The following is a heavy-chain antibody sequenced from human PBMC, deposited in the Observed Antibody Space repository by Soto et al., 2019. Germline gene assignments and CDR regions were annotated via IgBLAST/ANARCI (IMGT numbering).Heavy chain of an antibody. Sequence: QGQLVQSGAEVKKPGASVKVSCKASGYTFTRYGISWVRQAPGQGLEWMGWISGYNGDTNYAQKFQGRVTMTVYTSTTTAFMELRSLTSDDRAVYYCAKNGQPPYYYYGMDVWGQGTTVTVSS. V-gene: IGHV1-18*01. CDR3: AKNGQPPYYYYGMDV. D-gene: IGHD2-8*01. CDR2: ISGYNGDT. CDR1: GYTFTRYG. J-gene: IGHJ6*02.